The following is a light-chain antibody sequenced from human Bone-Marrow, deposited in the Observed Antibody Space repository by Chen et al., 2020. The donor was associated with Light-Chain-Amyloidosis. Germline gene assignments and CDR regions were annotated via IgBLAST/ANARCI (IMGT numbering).Light chain of an antibody. CDR2: DDR. CDR1: NIGSTS. Sequence: SYVLTQPSSVSVAPGQTATIACGGNNIGSTSVHWYQQTPGQAPLLVVYDDRDRPSGIPARLSGSTSGNTATLTISRVEAGDEADYYCQVWDRSSDRPVFGGGTKLTVL. CDR3: QVWDRSSDRPV. V-gene: IGLV3-21*02. J-gene: IGLJ3*02.